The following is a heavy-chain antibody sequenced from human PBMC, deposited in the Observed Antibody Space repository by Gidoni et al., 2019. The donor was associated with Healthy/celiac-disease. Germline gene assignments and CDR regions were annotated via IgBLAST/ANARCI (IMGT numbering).Heavy chain of an antibody. CDR2: IYYSGST. Sequence: QLQLQESGPGLVKPSETLSLTCTVSGGSISSSSYYWGWIRQPPGKGLEGIGSIYYSGSTYYNPSLKSRVTISVDTSKNQFSLKLSSVTAADTAVYYCARHKIDYGSGGNWFDPWGQGTLVTVSS. CDR3: ARHKIDYGSGGNWFDP. V-gene: IGHV4-39*01. J-gene: IGHJ5*02. D-gene: IGHD3-10*01. CDR1: GGSISSSSYY.